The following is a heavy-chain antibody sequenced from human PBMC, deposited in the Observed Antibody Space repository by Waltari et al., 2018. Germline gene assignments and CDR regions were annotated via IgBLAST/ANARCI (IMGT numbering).Heavy chain of an antibody. CDR1: GGSISSYY. Sequence: QVQLQESGPGLVKPSETLSLTCTVSGGSISSYYWSWIRQPPGKGLEWIGYIYYSGSTNSNPALKSRVTISVDTSKNQFSLKLSSVTAADTAVYYCARDPYSDGTNWYFDLWGRGTLVTVSS. CDR2: IYYSGST. V-gene: IGHV4-59*01. J-gene: IGHJ2*01. CDR3: ARDPYSDGTNWYFDL. D-gene: IGHD5-18*01.